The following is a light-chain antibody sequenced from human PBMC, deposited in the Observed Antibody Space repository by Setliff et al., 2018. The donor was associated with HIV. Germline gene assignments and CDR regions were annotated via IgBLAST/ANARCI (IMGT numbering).Light chain of an antibody. Sequence: QSALTQPASVSGSPGQSITISCTGTSGDVGRYNLVSWYQQQPGKPPKLMIYQASKRPSGVSNRFSGSKSGNTASLTISGLQAEEEADYYCCSNTGSNTYVFGTGTKVTVL. J-gene: IGLJ1*01. CDR2: QAS. CDR3: CSNTGSNTYV. V-gene: IGLV2-23*01. CDR1: SGDVGRYNL.